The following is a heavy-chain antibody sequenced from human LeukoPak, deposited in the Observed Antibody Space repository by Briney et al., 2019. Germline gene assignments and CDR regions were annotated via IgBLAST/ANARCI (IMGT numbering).Heavy chain of an antibody. V-gene: IGHV3-23*01. D-gene: IGHD3-16*02. CDR1: GFTFSSYS. Sequence: GGSLRLSCAASGFTFSSYSMSWVRQAPGKGLEWVSAISGSGGSTYYADSVKGRFTISRDNSKNTLYLQMNSLRAEDTAVYYCAKDRVMITFGGVIPLGYWGQGTLVTVSS. CDR2: ISGSGGST. CDR3: AKDRVMITFGGVIPLGY. J-gene: IGHJ4*02.